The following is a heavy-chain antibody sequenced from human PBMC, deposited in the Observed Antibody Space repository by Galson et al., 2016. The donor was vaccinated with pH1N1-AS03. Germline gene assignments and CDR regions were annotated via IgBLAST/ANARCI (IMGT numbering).Heavy chain of an antibody. J-gene: IGHJ4*02. V-gene: IGHV3-74*01. CDR1: GFIFRSYW. CDR2: INSDGSSA. Sequence: SLRLSCAATGFIFRSYWMHWVRQAPGKGLVWVSRINSDGSSAIYADSVMGRFTISRDYAKNTLYLQRNSLRAEDTAIYYCAREPYHPPYFDYWGLGTLVTVSS. CDR3: AREPYHPPYFDY.